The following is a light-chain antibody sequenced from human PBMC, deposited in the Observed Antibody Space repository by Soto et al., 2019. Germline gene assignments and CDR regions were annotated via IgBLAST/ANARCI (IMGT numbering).Light chain of an antibody. CDR2: DAS. J-gene: IGKJ2*03. CDR1: QSVSSS. CDR3: QQYNHWPPYS. Sequence: EIVLTQSPGTLSLSPGERATLSCRASQSVSSSFLAWYQQKPGQAPRLLMYDASTRATGVPARFSGSGSGTEFTLTISSLQSEDFAVYYCQQYNHWPPYSFGQGTNLEIK. V-gene: IGKV3-15*01.